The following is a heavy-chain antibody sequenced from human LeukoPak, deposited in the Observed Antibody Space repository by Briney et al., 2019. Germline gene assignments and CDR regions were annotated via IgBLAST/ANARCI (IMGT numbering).Heavy chain of an antibody. Sequence: GGSLRLSCAASGSTFSSYSMNWVRQAPGKGLEWVSSISSSSSYIYYADSVKGRFTISRDNAKNSLYLQMNSLRAEDTAVYYCARGPVLRYFDWLNYFDYWGQGTLVTVSS. CDR1: GSTFSSYS. CDR2: ISSSSSYI. V-gene: IGHV3-21*01. J-gene: IGHJ4*02. D-gene: IGHD3-9*01. CDR3: ARGPVLRYFDWLNYFDY.